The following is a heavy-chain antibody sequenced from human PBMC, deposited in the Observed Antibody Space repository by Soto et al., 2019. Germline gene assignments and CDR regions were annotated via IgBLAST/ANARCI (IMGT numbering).Heavy chain of an antibody. CDR1: GGSVSGYY. CDR3: TRAPVSGSYCFDF. Sequence: SETLSLTCAVYGGSVSGYYLCWIRQPPGKGLEWMGEINHTGSTNYNPSLKSRVTISLDTSMNQFSLKLSSVTPADTAVYYCTRAPVSGSYCFDFWGQGTPVTVSS. J-gene: IGHJ4*02. V-gene: IGHV4-34*01. D-gene: IGHD1-26*01. CDR2: INHTGST.